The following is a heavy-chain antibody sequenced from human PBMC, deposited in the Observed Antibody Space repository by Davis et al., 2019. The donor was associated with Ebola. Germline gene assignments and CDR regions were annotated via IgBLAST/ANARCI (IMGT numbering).Heavy chain of an antibody. CDR2: INPSGGST. J-gene: IGHJ4*02. Sequence: ASVKVSCKASGYTFTGYYMHWVRQAPGQGLEWMGIINPSGGSTSYAQKFQGRVTITRDTSASTAYMELRSLRSDDTAVYYCARDRIVGAMDYWGQGTLVTVSS. CDR1: GYTFTGYY. CDR3: ARDRIVGAMDY. V-gene: IGHV1-46*01. D-gene: IGHD1-26*01.